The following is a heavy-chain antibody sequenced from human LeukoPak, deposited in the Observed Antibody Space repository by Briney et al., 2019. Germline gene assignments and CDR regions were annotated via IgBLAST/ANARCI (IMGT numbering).Heavy chain of an antibody. CDR3: ARDSGDQYYFDY. CDR2: IYTSGST. J-gene: IGHJ4*02. D-gene: IGHD1-1*01. CDR1: GGSISSGSYY. V-gene: IGHV4-61*02. Sequence: PSEXLSLTCTVSGGSISSGSYYWRWIRQPAGTGREWIGRIYTSGSTNYNPSLKSRVTISVDTYKNQFSLKLSSMTAADTAVYYCARDSGDQYYFDYWGQGTLVTVSS.